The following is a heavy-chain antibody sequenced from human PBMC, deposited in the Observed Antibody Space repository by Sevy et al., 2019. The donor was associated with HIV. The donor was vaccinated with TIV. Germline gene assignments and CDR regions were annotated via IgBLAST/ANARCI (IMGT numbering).Heavy chain of an antibody. V-gene: IGHV3-23*01. J-gene: IGHJ6*02. CDR2: INGKGRST. D-gene: IGHD2-2*01. CDR3: AKTINSGGGVVPAANYYYYGLDV. CDR1: GFTFSSYG. Sequence: GGSLRLSCAASGFTFSSYGMHWVRQAPGKGLEWVSAINGKGRSTHYADSVEGRFTISRDNSKNTLYLEMNSLRAEDKAVYYCAKTINSGGGVVPAANYYYYGLDVWGQGTTVTVSS.